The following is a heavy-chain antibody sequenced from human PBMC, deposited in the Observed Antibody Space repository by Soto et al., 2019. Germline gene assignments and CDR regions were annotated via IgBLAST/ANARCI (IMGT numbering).Heavy chain of an antibody. CDR2: ISAYNGNT. Sequence: GASVKVSCKASGYTFTSYGISWVRQAPGQGLEWMGWISAYNGNTNYAQKLQGRVTMTTDTSTSTAYMELRSLRSDDTAVYYCARAPTLYAWIVGAGYFDYWGQGTLVTVSS. CDR1: GYTFTSYG. J-gene: IGHJ4*02. CDR3: ARAPTLYAWIVGAGYFDY. V-gene: IGHV1-18*01. D-gene: IGHD1-26*01.